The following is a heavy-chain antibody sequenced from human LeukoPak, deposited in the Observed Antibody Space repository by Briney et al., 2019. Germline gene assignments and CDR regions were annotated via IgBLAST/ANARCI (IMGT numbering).Heavy chain of an antibody. CDR2: IKTDGSTT. CDR1: GFTFSSYW. J-gene: IGHJ4*02. V-gene: IGHV3-74*01. CDR3: ATQSYGLFAY. Sequence: GGSLRLSCAASGFTFSSYWMHWVRQTPGKGLVWVSRIKTDGSTTSYADSVKGRFTISRDNARNSLYLQMNSLRPDDTAVYYCATQSYGLFAYWGQGTLVTVSS. D-gene: IGHD4-17*01.